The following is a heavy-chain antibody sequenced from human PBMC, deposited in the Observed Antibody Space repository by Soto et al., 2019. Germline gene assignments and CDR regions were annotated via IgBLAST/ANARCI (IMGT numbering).Heavy chain of an antibody. CDR2: IYYSGSA. Sequence: QLQLQESGPGLVKPSETLSLTCTVSGGSISSSSYYWGWIRQPPGKGLEWIGNIYYSGSAYYNPSLKSRVTISVDMSKNNFSLKLSPVTAADTAVYYCARRGVSGPVDYWGQGTLVTVSS. J-gene: IGHJ4*02. CDR1: GGSISSSSYY. D-gene: IGHD3-10*01. V-gene: IGHV4-39*02. CDR3: ARRGVSGPVDY.